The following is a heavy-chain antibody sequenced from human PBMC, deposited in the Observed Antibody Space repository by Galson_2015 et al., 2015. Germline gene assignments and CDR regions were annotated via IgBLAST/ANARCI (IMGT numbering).Heavy chain of an antibody. CDR2: IIPIFGTA. CDR3: AREFKAYDFWSGFWGY. J-gene: IGHJ4*02. V-gene: IGHV1-69*13. CDR1: GGTFSSYA. Sequence: SVKVSCKASGGTFSSYAISWVRQAPGQGLEWMGGIIPIFGTANYAQKFQGRVTITADESTSTAYMELSSLRSEDTAVYYCAREFKAYDFWSGFWGYWGQGTLVTVSS. D-gene: IGHD3-3*01.